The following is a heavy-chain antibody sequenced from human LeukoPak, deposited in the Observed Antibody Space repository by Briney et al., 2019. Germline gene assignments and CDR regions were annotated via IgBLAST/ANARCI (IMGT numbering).Heavy chain of an antibody. CDR3: ARTAITDYTLNEYYFDY. V-gene: IGHV3-11*06. J-gene: IGHJ4*02. Sequence: GRFTISRDNAKNSLYLQMNSLRAEDTAVYYCARTAITDYTLNEYYFDYWGQGTLVTVSS. D-gene: IGHD4-11*01.